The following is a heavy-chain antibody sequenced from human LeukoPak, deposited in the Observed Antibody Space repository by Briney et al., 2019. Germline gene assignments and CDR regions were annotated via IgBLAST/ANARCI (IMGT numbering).Heavy chain of an antibody. CDR3: ARRENNGYYLS. CDR2: LYIDGTT. V-gene: IGHV3-53*01. CDR1: GFTFSICA. J-gene: IGHJ5*02. Sequence: GWSLRLSCAASGFTFSICAMNWVRQAQGKGLEWVSVLYIDGTTYYADSVKGRFIISRDNSRNTLSLQMHRLRAEDPAVYYCARRENNGYYLSWGQGTLVTVPS. D-gene: IGHD3-22*01.